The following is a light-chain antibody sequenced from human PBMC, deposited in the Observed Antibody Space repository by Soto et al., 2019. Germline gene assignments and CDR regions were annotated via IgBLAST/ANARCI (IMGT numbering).Light chain of an antibody. CDR2: AAS. J-gene: IGKJ1*01. CDR3: QKHDSAPPT. Sequence: QINPSSASLSASVGSKITITCRASQGISNYLAWYQQKPGKVPNLLIYAASTLQSGVPSRFSGSGSGTDFTLTISSLQPEDVATYYCQKHDSAPPTFGQGTKVEIK. V-gene: IGKV1-27*01. CDR1: QGISNY.